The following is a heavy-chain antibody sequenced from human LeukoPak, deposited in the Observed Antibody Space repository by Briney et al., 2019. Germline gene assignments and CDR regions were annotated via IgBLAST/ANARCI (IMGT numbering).Heavy chain of an antibody. CDR3: GGEGSQWNDLY. Sequence: PGGSLTLSCAASGFTFNTYTMKWVRQAPGKGLEWVSSISSSTTYKYYADSVKGRFNISRDNAKNSLYLQRTSLRAEDTAVYYCGGEGSQWNDLYWGQGTLVTVSS. J-gene: IGHJ4*02. CDR1: GFTFNTYT. V-gene: IGHV3-21*01. CDR2: ISSSTTYK. D-gene: IGHD1-1*01.